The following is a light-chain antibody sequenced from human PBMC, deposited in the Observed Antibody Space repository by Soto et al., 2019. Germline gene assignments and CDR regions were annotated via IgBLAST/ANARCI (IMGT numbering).Light chain of an antibody. Sequence: EIVLTQSPATLSLSPGERATLSCRASQSVSNFLAWYQQKPGQSPRLLIYDASNRATGIPARFSGSGSGTDFTLTISSLEPEDFAVYYCQQRYSWPPFTFGPGTKVDI. CDR1: QSVSNF. CDR3: QQRYSWPPFT. CDR2: DAS. J-gene: IGKJ3*01. V-gene: IGKV3-11*01.